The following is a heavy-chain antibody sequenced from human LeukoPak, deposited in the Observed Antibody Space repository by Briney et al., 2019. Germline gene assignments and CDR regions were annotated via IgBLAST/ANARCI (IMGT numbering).Heavy chain of an antibody. CDR1: GFTFSSYS. D-gene: IGHD2-21*02. V-gene: IGHV3-21*01. Sequence: GGSLRLSCAASGFTFSSYSMNWVRQAPGKGLEWVSSISSSSSSYIYYADSVKGRFTISRDNAKNSLYLQMNSLRAEDTAVYYCAREPPYCGGDCYNDYWGQGTLVTVSS. CDR2: ISSSSSSYI. CDR3: AREPPYCGGDCYNDY. J-gene: IGHJ4*02.